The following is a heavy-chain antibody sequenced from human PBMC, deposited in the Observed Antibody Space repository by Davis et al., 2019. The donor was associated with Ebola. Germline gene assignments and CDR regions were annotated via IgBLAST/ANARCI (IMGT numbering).Heavy chain of an antibody. J-gene: IGHJ6*03. D-gene: IGHD3-16*01. Sequence: PGGSLRLSCAASGFTFSSYGMHWVRQAPGKGLEWVAVISYDGSNKYYADSVKGRFTISRDNSKNTLYLQMNSLRAEDTAVYYCAKDGGYYYYMDVWGKRTTVTVSS. CDR1: GFTFSSYG. CDR3: AKDGGYYYYMDV. CDR2: ISYDGSNK. V-gene: IGHV3-30*18.